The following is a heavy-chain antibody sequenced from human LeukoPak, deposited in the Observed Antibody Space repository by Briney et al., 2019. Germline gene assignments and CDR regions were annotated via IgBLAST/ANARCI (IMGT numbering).Heavy chain of an antibody. V-gene: IGHV3-9*01. D-gene: IGHD7-27*01. CDR3: AKSTLGLTYFDY. Sequence: PGGSLRLSCAASGFTFDDYAMHWVRQAPGKGLEWVSGISWTSGSIGYADSVKGRFTISRDNAKNSLYLQMNSLRAEDTALYYCAKSTLGLTYFDYWGQGTLVTVSS. J-gene: IGHJ4*02. CDR2: ISWTSGSI. CDR1: GFTFDDYA.